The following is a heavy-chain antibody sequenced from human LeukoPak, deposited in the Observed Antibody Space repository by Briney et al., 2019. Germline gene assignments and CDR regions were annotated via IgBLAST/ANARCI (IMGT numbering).Heavy chain of an antibody. V-gene: IGHV4-4*09. CDR2: IYTSGST. D-gene: IGHD1-1*01. J-gene: IGHJ3*02. Sequence: SETLSLTCTVSDGSISSYYWSWIRQPPGKGLEWIGYIYTSGSTNYNPSLKSRVTISVDTSKNQFSLKLSSVTAADTAVYYCARQSYWKGAFDIWGQGTMVTVSS. CDR3: ARQSYWKGAFDI. CDR1: DGSISSYY.